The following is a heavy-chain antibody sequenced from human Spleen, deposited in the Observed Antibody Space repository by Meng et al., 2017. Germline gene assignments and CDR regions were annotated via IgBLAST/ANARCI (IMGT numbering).Heavy chain of an antibody. J-gene: IGHJ4*01. CDR1: GFTFSSYG. V-gene: IGHV3-33*01. Sequence: GESLKISCAASGFTFSSYGMHWVRQAPGKGLEWVAVIWYDGSNKYYADSVKGRFTISRDNSKNTLYLQMNSLRADDTSTYYCARGRWFGEFERNYWGQGTLVTVSS. CDR3: ARGRWFGEFERNY. CDR2: IWYDGSNK. D-gene: IGHD3-10*01.